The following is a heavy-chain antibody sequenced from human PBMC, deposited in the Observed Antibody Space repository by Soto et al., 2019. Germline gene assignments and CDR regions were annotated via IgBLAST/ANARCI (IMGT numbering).Heavy chain of an antibody. CDR2: TYYRSKWYN. Sequence: PSQTLSLTCAISGDSVSSNSAAWNWIRQSPSRGLEWLGRTYYRSKWYNDYAISVKSRITINPDTSKNQFSLQLNSVTPDDTAVYYCVRGAAAAGTRAFDIWGQGTMVTV. CDR3: VRGAAAAGTRAFDI. D-gene: IGHD6-13*01. CDR1: GDSVSSNSAA. J-gene: IGHJ3*02. V-gene: IGHV6-1*01.